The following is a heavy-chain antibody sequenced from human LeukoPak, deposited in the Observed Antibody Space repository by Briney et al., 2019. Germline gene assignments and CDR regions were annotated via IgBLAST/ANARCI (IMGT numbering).Heavy chain of an antibody. Sequence: TSSETLSLTCAVYGGSFSGYYWSWNRQPPGKGLEWIGEINHSGSTNYNPSLKSRVTISVATSKNQFSLKLSSVTAADTAVYYCAGYSRGYYYGMDVWGQGTTVTVSS. CDR2: INHSGST. V-gene: IGHV4-34*01. J-gene: IGHJ6*02. CDR1: GGSFSGYY. D-gene: IGHD5-18*01. CDR3: AGYSRGYYYGMDV.